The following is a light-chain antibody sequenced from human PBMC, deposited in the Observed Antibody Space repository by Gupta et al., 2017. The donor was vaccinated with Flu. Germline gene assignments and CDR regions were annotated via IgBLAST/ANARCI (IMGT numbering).Light chain of an antibody. CDR2: KDS. CDR3: QSADSSGTSWV. J-gene: IGLJ3*02. CDR1: AVPKQY. Sequence: GDAVPKQYAYWYQQKPGQAPVLVIYKDSERPSVIAERFSGSSSGTTVTLTISGVQAEDEADYYCQSADSSGTSWVFGGGTKLTVL. V-gene: IGLV3-25*03.